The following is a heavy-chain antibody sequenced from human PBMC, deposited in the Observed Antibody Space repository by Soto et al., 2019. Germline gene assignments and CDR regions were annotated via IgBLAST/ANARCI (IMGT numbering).Heavy chain of an antibody. CDR1: GFIFKDFA. D-gene: IGHD3-3*01. CDR2: ITTSDDIT. V-gene: IGHV3-23*01. Sequence: EVQLFESGGGLVEPGESLRLSCAASGFIFKDFAMSWVRQAPGKGLEWVSTITTSDDITYSDDSVRGRFTISRDNSANTLFLQMSSLRGDDTATYYSTKWYSSGYFDPSSGYATPDHWGQGTLVIVSS. CDR3: TKWYSSGYFDPSSGYATPDH. J-gene: IGHJ5*02.